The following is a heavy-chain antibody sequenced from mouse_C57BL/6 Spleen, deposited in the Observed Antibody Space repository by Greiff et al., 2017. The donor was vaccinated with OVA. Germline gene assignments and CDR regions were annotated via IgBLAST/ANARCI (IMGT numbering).Heavy chain of an antibody. CDR1: GYTFTDYE. CDR2: IDPETGGI. J-gene: IGHJ2*01. D-gene: IGHD2-5*01. V-gene: IGHV1-15*01. Sequence: QVQLQQSGAELVRPGASVTLSCKASGYTFTDYEMHWVQRTPVHGLEWIGAIDPETGGIAYNQKFKGKAILTADKSSSTAYMELRSRTSEDSAVNYCTSLAYYSNGAGYWGQGTTRTVSS. CDR3: TSLAYYSNGAGY.